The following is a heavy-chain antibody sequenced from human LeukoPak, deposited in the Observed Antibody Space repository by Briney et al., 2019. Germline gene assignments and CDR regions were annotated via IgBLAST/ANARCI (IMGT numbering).Heavy chain of an antibody. J-gene: IGHJ4*01. CDR2: IHHSGTT. CDR1: GGSINGYS. CDR3: TRQSGTVTPIDY. Sequence: SETLSLTCTIRGGSINGYSWSWIRQTPEKGLEWIGEIHHSGTTNYRPSLKSRVTISFDKSKNQFSLTMTSVTAADTAVYYWTRQSGTVTPIDYWGQGTLGTVSS. D-gene: IGHD4-17*01. V-gene: IGHV4-34*01.